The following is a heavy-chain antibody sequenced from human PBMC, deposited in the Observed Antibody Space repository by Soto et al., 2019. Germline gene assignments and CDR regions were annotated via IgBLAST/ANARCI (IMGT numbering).Heavy chain of an antibody. Sequence: PXGSPRVTCSASGFTFSNLTMHWVRQAPGKGLEYVSGITSNGDNTYHADSVQGRFTISRDNSKSTLYLQMTSLRVEDTAVYYCVKGKQLLRYYFEHWGRGALVTVSS. CDR3: VKGKQLLRYYFEH. CDR2: ITSNGDNT. J-gene: IGHJ4*02. V-gene: IGHV3-64D*06. D-gene: IGHD1-1*01. CDR1: GFTFSNLT.